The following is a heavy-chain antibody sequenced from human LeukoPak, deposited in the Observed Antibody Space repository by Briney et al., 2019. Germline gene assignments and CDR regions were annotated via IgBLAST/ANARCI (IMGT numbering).Heavy chain of an antibody. CDR1: DGSISTYF. Sequence: KPSETLSLTCTVSDGSISTYFWNWIRQPPGRGLEWIGHVFYDGSTNLNPSLKSRVTISVDTSKNQFSLKLSSVTAADTAVYYCARGKRGFFGYSYGPYYFDYWGQGTLVTVSS. V-gene: IGHV4-59*12. CDR3: ARGKRGFFGYSYGPYYFDY. J-gene: IGHJ4*02. D-gene: IGHD5-18*01. CDR2: VFYDGST.